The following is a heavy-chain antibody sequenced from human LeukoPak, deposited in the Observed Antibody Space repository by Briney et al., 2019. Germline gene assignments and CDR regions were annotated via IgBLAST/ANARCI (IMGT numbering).Heavy chain of an antibody. J-gene: IGHJ4*02. CDR1: GFTFSSYW. D-gene: IGHD6-6*01. V-gene: IGHV3-7*03. CDR3: ASAGGDSRSPLPFYY. Sequence: LPGGSLRLSCAASGFTFSSYWMNWARQAPGKGLEWVANIKQDGSEKYYVDSVKGRFTISRDNAENSLSLQMNSLRAEDTAVYYCASAGGDSRSPLPFYYWGQGTLVTVSS. CDR2: IKQDGSEK.